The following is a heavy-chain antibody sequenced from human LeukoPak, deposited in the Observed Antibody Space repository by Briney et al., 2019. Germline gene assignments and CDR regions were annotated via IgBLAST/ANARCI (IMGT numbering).Heavy chain of an antibody. Sequence: GGSLRLSCAASGFTFSSYAMSWVRQAPGKGLEWVSAISGSGGSTYYADSVKGRFTISRDNSKNTLYLQMNSLRAEDTAVYYCAKDPNIVVVPAAITYWGQGTLVTVSS. CDR1: GFTFSSYA. CDR2: ISGSGGST. V-gene: IGHV3-23*01. J-gene: IGHJ4*02. CDR3: AKDPNIVVVPAAITY. D-gene: IGHD2-2*02.